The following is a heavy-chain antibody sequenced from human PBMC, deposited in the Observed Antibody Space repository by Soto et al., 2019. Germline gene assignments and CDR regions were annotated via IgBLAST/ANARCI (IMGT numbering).Heavy chain of an antibody. J-gene: IGHJ6*02. CDR3: ARETYYDYDGMDV. V-gene: IGHV1-46*04. CDR1: GYTFTSYY. CDR2: INPSGGST. Sequence: QVQLVQSGAEVKKPGASVKVSCKASGYTFTSYYMHWVRQAPGQGLEWMGIINPSGGSTSYEQKVQGRVTMTRDTSTSTVYMELSRLSSEETAVYYCARETYYDYDGMDVWGQGTTVTVSS.